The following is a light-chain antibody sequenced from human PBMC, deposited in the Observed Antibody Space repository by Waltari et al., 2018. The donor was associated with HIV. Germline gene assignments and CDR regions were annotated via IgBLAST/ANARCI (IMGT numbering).Light chain of an antibody. CDR2: DVN. Sequence: HSALTQPASVSGSPGPSITISCTGTSSDVGNYNYVSWFQQTQDTAPTLILFDVNQRPSVVSVRFSGSKSGKTASLTISGLQPEDEGDYFCTSYTSSNTWVSGGGTKVTV. CDR3: TSYTSSNTWV. V-gene: IGLV2-14*03. CDR1: SSDVGNYNY. J-gene: IGLJ3*02.